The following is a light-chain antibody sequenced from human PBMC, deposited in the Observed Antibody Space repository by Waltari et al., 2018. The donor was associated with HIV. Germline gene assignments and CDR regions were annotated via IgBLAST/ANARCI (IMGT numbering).Light chain of an antibody. J-gene: IGLJ2*01. V-gene: IGLV2-14*01. CDR3: SSYTITTAIV. CDR2: EVT. Sequence: QSALTQPASVSGSPGQSITISCTGTNSDVGAYNYVSWYQQHPGQAPKLLIYEVTNRPPGISNRFSGSQSGNTASMTISGLQPEDEADYYCSSYTITTAIVFGGGTKLTVL. CDR1: NSDVGAYNY.